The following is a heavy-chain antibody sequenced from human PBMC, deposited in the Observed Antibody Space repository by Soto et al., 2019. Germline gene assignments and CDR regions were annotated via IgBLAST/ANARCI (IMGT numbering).Heavy chain of an antibody. CDR3: AREYHCSRGGDLSPSFDY. CDR1: GFTFSSYA. CDR2: ISYDGSNK. D-gene: IGHD2-21*02. Sequence: QVQLVESGGGVVQPGRSLRLSCAASGFTFSSYAMHWVRQAPGKGLEWVAVISYDGSNKYYADSVKGRFTISRDNSKNTLYLQMNRLRAEDTAVYYCAREYHCSRGGDLSPSFDYWGQGTLGTVSS. V-gene: IGHV3-30-3*01. J-gene: IGHJ4*02.